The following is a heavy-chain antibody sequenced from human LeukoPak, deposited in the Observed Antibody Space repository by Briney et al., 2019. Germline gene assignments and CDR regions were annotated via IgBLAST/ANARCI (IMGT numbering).Heavy chain of an antibody. CDR1: GFTFDDYA. D-gene: IGHD3-3*01. V-gene: IGHV3-43D*03. CDR3: AKEEWLLAVYFDY. CDR2: ISWDGGST. Sequence: GGSLRLSCAASGFTFDDYAMHWVRQAPGKGLEWVSLISWDGGSTYYADSVKGQFTISRDNSKNTLYLQMNSLRAEDTAVYYCAKEEWLLAVYFDYWGQGTLVTVSS. J-gene: IGHJ4*02.